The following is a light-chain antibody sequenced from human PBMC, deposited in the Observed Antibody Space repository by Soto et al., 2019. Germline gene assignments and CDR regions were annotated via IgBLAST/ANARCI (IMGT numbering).Light chain of an antibody. CDR3: AQGLATPFT. V-gene: IGKV2-28*01. J-gene: IGKJ4*01. Sequence: EIVLTQSPLSLPVTPGEPASISCRSSRNLLHSNGYYYLDWYLQKPGQSPQFLIYLGSNRASGVPDRFSGSGSGTDFTLTISRVEAEDVGVYFCAQGLATPFTFGGGTKVEIK. CDR1: RNLLHSNGYYY. CDR2: LGS.